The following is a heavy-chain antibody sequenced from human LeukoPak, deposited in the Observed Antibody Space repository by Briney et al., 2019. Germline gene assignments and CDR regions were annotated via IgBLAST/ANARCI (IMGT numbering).Heavy chain of an antibody. CDR2: IYYSGST. CDR1: GGSISSSGFY. D-gene: IGHD3-3*02. Sequence: SETLSLTCTVSGGSISSSGFYWGWIRQPPGKGLEWTGSIYYSGSTYYNPSLKSRVTISVDTSKNQFSLKLNSVTAADTAVYYCARDWSSISYPRGYFQHWGQGTLVTVSS. CDR3: ARDWSSISYPRGYFQH. V-gene: IGHV4-39*07. J-gene: IGHJ1*01.